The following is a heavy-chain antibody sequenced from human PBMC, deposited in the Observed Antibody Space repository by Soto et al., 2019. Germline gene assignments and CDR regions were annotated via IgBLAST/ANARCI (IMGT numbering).Heavy chain of an antibody. J-gene: IGHJ4*02. D-gene: IGHD1-26*01. CDR2: INHSGTT. Sequence: PSETLSLTCAVYGGSFSGYYWSWIRQPLGKGLEWIGEINHSGTTNYNPSLKSRVTISVDTSKNQFSLKLSSVTAADTAVYYCARGDNLGTVGATLSGVSYYFDYWGQGTLVTVSS. V-gene: IGHV4-34*01. CDR3: ARGDNLGTVGATLSGVSYYFDY. CDR1: GGSFSGYY.